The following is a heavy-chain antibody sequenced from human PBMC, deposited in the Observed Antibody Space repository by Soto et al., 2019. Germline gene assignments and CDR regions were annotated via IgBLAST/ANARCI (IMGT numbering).Heavy chain of an antibody. Sequence: GGSLRLSCATSGFTFSNSAMNWVRQAPGKGLEWVSRITSSGDTTNYADSVKGRFTISRDNSKNTLYLQMNSLRAEDTAVYYCAHPAYWGQGTLVTVSS. CDR3: AHPAY. J-gene: IGHJ4*02. CDR2: ITSSGDTT. V-gene: IGHV3-23*01. CDR1: GFTFSNSA.